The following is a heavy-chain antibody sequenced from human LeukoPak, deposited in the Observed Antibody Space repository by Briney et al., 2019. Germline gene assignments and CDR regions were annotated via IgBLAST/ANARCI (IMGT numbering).Heavy chain of an antibody. CDR1: GGSISSFY. CDR3: ARDKGLPQAFDI. J-gene: IGHJ3*02. D-gene: IGHD5/OR15-5a*01. Sequence: SETLSLTCTVSGGSISSFYWSWIRQPPGKGLEYIGYISYSETTSYNPSLKSRVAISVDTSKNQFSLKLTSVAAADTAVYYCARDKGLPQAFDIWGQGTMVTVSS. CDR2: ISYSETT. V-gene: IGHV4-59*01.